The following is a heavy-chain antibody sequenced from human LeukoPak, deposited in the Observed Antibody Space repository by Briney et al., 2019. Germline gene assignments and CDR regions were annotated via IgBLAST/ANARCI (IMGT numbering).Heavy chain of an antibody. Sequence: GRSLRLSCAASGFTFSSYGMHWVRQAPGKGLEWMAVISYDGSNKYYADSVKGRFTISRDNSKNTLYLQMNSLRAEDTAVYYCAKDHPARSGLDYWGQGTLVTVSS. CDR2: ISYDGSNK. V-gene: IGHV3-30*18. D-gene: IGHD3-22*01. CDR3: AKDHPARSGLDY. CDR1: GFTFSSYG. J-gene: IGHJ4*02.